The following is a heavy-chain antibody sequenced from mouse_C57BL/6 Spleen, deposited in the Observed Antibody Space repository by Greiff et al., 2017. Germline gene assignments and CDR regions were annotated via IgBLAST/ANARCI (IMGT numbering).Heavy chain of an antibody. J-gene: IGHJ4*01. D-gene: IGHD4-1*01. V-gene: IGHV3-6*01. CDR3: ARETVYAMDY. CDR1: GYSITSGYY. Sequence: DVQLQESGPGLVKPSQSLSLTCSVTGYSITSGYYWNWIRQFPGNKLEWMGYISYDGSNNYNPSLKNRISITRDTSKNQFFLKLNSVTTEDTATYYCARETVYAMDYWGQGTSVTVSS. CDR2: ISYDGSN.